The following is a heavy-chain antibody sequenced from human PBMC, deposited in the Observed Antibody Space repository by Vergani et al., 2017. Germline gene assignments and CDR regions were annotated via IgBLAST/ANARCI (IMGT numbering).Heavy chain of an antibody. CDR2: FYTGGGT. CDR3: ARDPLYSATWPFLLLDMDV. Sequence: QVQLQESGPGLVRPSQTLSLTCTVSGGPLSSGSYYWSWFRQPAGKGLGWIGRFYTGGGTSYNPSLKSRVTISVDTSKNQFSLQLSSVTAADTAVYYCARDPLYSATWPFLLLDMDVWGQGTTVTVSS. V-gene: IGHV4-61*02. CDR1: GGPLSSGSYY. J-gene: IGHJ6*02. D-gene: IGHD6-13*01.